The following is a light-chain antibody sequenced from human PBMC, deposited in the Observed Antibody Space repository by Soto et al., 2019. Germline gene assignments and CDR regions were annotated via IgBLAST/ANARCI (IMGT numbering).Light chain of an antibody. Sequence: EIVLTQSPGTLSLSPGERATLSCRASQSVSSSYLAWYQQTPGQAPRLLIYGVSSRATGIPDRFSGSGSGTDFTLTISRLEPEDFAVYYCQQYGSSPMCTFGQGTNLEIK. CDR2: GVS. CDR3: QQYGSSPMCT. J-gene: IGKJ2*02. V-gene: IGKV3-20*01. CDR1: QSVSSSY.